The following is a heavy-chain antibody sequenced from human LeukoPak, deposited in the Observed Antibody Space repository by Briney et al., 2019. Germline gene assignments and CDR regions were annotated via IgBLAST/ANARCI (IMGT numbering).Heavy chain of an antibody. CDR1: GYTFTGYY. CDR2: INPNSGGT. D-gene: IGHD3-10*01. Sequence: ASVKVSCKASGYTFTGYYMHWVRQAPGQGLEWMGRINPNSGGTNYAQRFQGRVTMTRDTSISTAYTELSRLRSDDTAVYYCARDKVPVLLWFGESEYYFDYWGQGTLVTVSS. V-gene: IGHV1-2*06. J-gene: IGHJ4*02. CDR3: ARDKVPVLLWFGESEYYFDY.